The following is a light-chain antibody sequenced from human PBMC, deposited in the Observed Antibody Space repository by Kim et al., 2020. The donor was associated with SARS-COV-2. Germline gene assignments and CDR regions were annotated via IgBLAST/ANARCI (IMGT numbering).Light chain of an antibody. J-gene: IGLJ2*01. CDR1: SNDVGGYDF. CDR2: EVF. V-gene: IGLV2-8*01. Sequence: GQAVTISFPGTSNDVGGYDFVPWYQQHPGDAPKLIIYEVFKRPSGVPDRFSGSKSGNTASLTVSGLQAEDEADYYCTSYAASNLMVFGGGTQLTVL. CDR3: TSYAASNLMV.